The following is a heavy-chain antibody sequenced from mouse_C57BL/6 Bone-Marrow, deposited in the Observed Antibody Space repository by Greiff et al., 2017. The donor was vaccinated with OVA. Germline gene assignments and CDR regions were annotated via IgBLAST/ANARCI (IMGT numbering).Heavy chain of an antibody. CDR3: ARKGISCAKDY. CDR2: IWRGGST. Sequence: VKLMESGPGLVQPSPCLSITCTASGFSLTSYGVHWVRQSPGKGLEWLGVIWRGGSTDYYADFKSRLNSSNDNTKGQVFCKMNRLQADDTAIYYCARKGISCAKDYWGQGTSVTVSS. D-gene: IGHD1-1*01. V-gene: IGHV2-2*01. CDR1: GFSLTSYG. J-gene: IGHJ4*01.